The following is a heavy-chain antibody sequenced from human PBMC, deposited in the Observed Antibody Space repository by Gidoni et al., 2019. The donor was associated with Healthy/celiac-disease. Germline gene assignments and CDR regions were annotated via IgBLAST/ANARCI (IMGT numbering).Heavy chain of an antibody. CDR3: ARRFGGVATKNFDY. CDR1: GGTFSRHA. D-gene: IGHD5-12*01. J-gene: IGHJ4*02. CDR2: IIPSFGTA. V-gene: IGHV1-69*06. Sequence: QVQMGQSGAAVTKPGPSVKVSCKASGGTFSRHATSWVRQAPGQGLEWMGGIIPSFGTASYAQKFQGRVTITGDKATSTAYMELSRLRSEDTAVYYWARRFGGVATKNFDYWGQGTLVTVSS.